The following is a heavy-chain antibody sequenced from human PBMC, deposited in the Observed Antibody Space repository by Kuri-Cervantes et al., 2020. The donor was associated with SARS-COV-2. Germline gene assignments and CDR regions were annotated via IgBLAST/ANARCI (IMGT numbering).Heavy chain of an antibody. D-gene: IGHD1-26*01. CDR3: AKDSGVVGATAFDY. J-gene: IGHJ4*02. V-gene: IGHV3-30*02. Sequence: GESLKISCAASGFTFSSYGMHWVRQAPGKGLEWVAFLRYDGGEKHYAESVKGRFTISRDNSKNTLYLQMNSLRAEDTALYYCAKDSGVVGATAFDYWGQGTLVTVSS. CDR1: GFTFSSYG. CDR2: LRYDGGEK.